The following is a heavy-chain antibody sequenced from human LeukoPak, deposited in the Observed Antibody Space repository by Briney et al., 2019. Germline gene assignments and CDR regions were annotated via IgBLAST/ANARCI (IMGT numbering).Heavy chain of an antibody. CDR1: GGSFSGYY. D-gene: IGHD6-13*01. CDR2: INHSGST. V-gene: IGHV4-34*01. Sequence: PSETLSLTCAVYGGSFSGYYWSWIRQPPGKGLEWIWEINHSGSTNYNPPLKSRVTISVDTSKNQFSLKLSSVTAADTAVYYCARGYSSSWRTIDYWGQGTLVTVSS. CDR3: ARGYSSSWRTIDY. J-gene: IGHJ4*02.